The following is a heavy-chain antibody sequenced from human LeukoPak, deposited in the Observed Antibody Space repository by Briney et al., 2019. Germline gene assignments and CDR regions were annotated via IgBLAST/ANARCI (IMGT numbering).Heavy chain of an antibody. CDR3: ARGPRYYYDSSPYWYFDL. D-gene: IGHD3-22*01. Sequence: GASVKVSCKASGYTFTSYGISWVRQAPGQGLEWMGWISAYNGNTNYAQKLQGRVTMTTDTSTSTAYMELRSLRSDDTAVYYCARGPRYYYDSSPYWYFDLWGRGTLVTVSS. CDR2: ISAYNGNT. V-gene: IGHV1-18*01. J-gene: IGHJ2*01. CDR1: GYTFTSYG.